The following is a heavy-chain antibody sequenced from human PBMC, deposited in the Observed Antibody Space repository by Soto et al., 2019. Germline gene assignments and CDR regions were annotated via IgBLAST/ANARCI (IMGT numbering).Heavy chain of an antibody. CDR2: INSDGSST. CDR1: GFTFSSYW. D-gene: IGHD6-6*01. V-gene: IGHV3-74*01. Sequence: PGGSLRLSCAASGFTFSSYWMHWVRQAPGKGLVWVSRINSDGSSTYYADSVKGRFTISRDNAKNTLYLQMNSLRAEDTAVYYCAKSITARPFDYWGQGALVTVS. J-gene: IGHJ4*02. CDR3: AKSITARPFDY.